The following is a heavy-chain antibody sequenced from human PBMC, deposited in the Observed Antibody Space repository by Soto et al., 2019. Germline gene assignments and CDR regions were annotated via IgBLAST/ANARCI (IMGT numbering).Heavy chain of an antibody. Sequence: SLRLSYVGCVVNECRYWWAWDRQVTGKGLEWVAKIKEDGREKYYVDSAKGRFTNSRDNANNLLYLQMNSLRVEDTALFYCEKDNGLRTVDYWGKGTLVNVSS. D-gene: IGHD5-12*01. CDR3: EKDNGLRTVDY. CDR1: VVNECRYW. V-gene: IGHV3-7*01. J-gene: IGHJ4*02. CDR2: IKEDGREK.